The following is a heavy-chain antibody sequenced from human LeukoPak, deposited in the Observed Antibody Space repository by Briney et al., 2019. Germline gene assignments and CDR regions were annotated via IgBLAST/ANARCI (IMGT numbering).Heavy chain of an antibody. CDR2: IYYSGST. D-gene: IGHD2-2*01. Sequence: GSLRLSCAASGFTFSSYAMSWIRQPPGKGLEWIGYIYYSGSTNYNPSLKSRVTISVDTSKNQFSLKLSSVTAADTAVYYCARGYCSSTSCYLRHWGQGTLVTVSS. CDR3: ARGYCSSTSCYLRH. J-gene: IGHJ1*01. V-gene: IGHV4-59*01. CDR1: GFTFSSYA.